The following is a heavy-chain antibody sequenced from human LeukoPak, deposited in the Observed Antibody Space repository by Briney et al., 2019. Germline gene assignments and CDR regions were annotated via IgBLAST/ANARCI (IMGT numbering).Heavy chain of an antibody. CDR1: GGSISSRTYF. D-gene: IGHD2-15*01. CDR2: IYYSSWST. CDR3: ASQVYCSAGSCYSNF. J-gene: IGHJ4*02. Sequence: PSGTLSLTCTVSGGSISSRTYFWGWIRQPPGKGLEWIGNIYYSSWSTYYNPSLKSRVTISVDTSKNQFSLKLSSVTAADTAVYYCASQVYCSAGSCYSNFWGQGTLVTVSS. V-gene: IGHV4-39*01.